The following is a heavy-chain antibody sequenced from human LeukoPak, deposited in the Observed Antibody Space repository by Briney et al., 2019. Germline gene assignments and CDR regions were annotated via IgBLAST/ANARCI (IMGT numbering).Heavy chain of an antibody. Sequence: ASVKVSCKASNYTFTTYGISWVRQAPGQGLEWMGWISTYNGNTNYAQKLQGRVTMTTDTSTSTAYMELRSLRSDDTVVYYCARGGLYDILTGYSDYWGQGTLVTVSS. J-gene: IGHJ4*02. CDR1: NYTFTTYG. CDR3: ARGGLYDILTGYSDY. CDR2: ISTYNGNT. D-gene: IGHD3-9*01. V-gene: IGHV1-18*01.